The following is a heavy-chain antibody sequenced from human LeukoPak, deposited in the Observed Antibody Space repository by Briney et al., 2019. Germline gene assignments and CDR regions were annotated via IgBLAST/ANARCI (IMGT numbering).Heavy chain of an antibody. Sequence: SETLSLTCTVSGGAISSSSYYWGWIRQPPGKGLEWIGSIYYSGSTYYNPSLKSRVTISVDTSKNQFSLKLSSVTAADTAVYYCARVGYSSSPTGFDPWGQGTLVTVSS. CDR2: IYYSGST. CDR3: ARVGYSSSPTGFDP. V-gene: IGHV4-39*07. J-gene: IGHJ5*02. D-gene: IGHD6-13*01. CDR1: GGAISSSSYY.